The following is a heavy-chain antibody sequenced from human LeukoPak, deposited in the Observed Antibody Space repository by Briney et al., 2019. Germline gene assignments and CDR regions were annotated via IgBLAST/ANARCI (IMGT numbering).Heavy chain of an antibody. Sequence: KTGGSLRLSCVVSGFTFSKDWMSWVRQAPGKGLEWVGRSKAKTDGWATEYAAPVRGRFIISRDESKNTLYVQMNSLQTDDTGVYYCTTDPPGPYWGQGTLVTVSS. J-gene: IGHJ4*02. D-gene: IGHD1-14*01. V-gene: IGHV3-15*01. CDR1: GFTFSKDW. CDR3: TTDPPGPY. CDR2: SKAKTDGWAT.